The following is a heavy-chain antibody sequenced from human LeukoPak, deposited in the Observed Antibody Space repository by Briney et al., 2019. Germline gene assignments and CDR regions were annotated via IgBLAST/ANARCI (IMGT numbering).Heavy chain of an antibody. CDR2: IYPGDSDT. Sequence: GESLKISCKGSGYSFTSYWIGWVRQMPGKGLEWMGIIYPGDSDTRYSPSFQGQVTISADKSISTAYLQWSSLKASDTAMYYCARHGHSSGWQRQRGAFDIWGQGTMVTVSS. CDR1: GYSFTSYW. J-gene: IGHJ3*02. V-gene: IGHV5-51*01. D-gene: IGHD6-19*01. CDR3: ARHGHSSGWQRQRGAFDI.